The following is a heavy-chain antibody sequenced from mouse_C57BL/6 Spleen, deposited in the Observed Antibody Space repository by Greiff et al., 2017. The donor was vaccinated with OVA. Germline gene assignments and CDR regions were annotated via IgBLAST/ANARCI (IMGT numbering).Heavy chain of an antibody. D-gene: IGHD2-4*01. CDR3: TRDLSYDYDVGGFAY. CDR2: ISSGGDYI. J-gene: IGHJ3*01. CDR1: GFTFSSYA. Sequence: EVKVVESGEGLVKPGGSLKLSCAASGFTFSSYAMSWVRQTPEKRLEWVAYISSGGDYIYYADTVKGRFTISRDNARNTLYLQMSSLKSEDTAMYYCTRDLSYDYDVGGFAYWGQGTLVTVSA. V-gene: IGHV5-9-1*02.